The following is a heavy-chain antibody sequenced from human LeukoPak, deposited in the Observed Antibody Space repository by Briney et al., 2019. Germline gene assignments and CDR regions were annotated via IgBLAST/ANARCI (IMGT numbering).Heavy chain of an antibody. CDR2: ISSDGNKK. CDR3: AKRMLGSTGTGKDY. D-gene: IGHD1/OR15-1a*01. J-gene: IGHJ4*02. Sequence: GRSLRLSCAASGFTFSNYGMHWVRQAPGKGLEWVAVISSDGNKKYYADSVKGRFTMSRDNSKNTLYLQMDTLTVEDTAVYYCAKRMLGSTGTGKDYWGQGTLVTVSS. CDR1: GFTFSNYG. V-gene: IGHV3-30*18.